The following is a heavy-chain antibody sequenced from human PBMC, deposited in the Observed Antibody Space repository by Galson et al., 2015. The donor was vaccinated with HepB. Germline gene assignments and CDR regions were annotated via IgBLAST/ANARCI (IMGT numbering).Heavy chain of an antibody. V-gene: IGHV1-3*01. Sequence: SVKVSCKASRYTFTRYAIHWVRQAPGQRLEWMGWINAGNGNIKYSQKFQGRVTITRDTSASTAYMELSSLRSEDTAVYYCARESVAVPAAAPYYFDYRGQGTLVTVSS. CDR3: ARESVAVPAAAPYYFDY. CDR1: RYTFTRYA. D-gene: IGHD2-2*01. J-gene: IGHJ4*02. CDR2: INAGNGNI.